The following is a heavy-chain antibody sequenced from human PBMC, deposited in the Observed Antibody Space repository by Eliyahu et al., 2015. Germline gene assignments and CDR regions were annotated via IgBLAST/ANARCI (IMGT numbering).Heavy chain of an antibody. CDR3: ARLIMGAVDY. J-gene: IGHJ4*02. Sequence: EVQLVESGGGLVQPGGSLRLSCAASGFTFSTFWMSWFRQAPGKGLEWVANIKQDGSEKYYVDSTKGRFTISRDNAKNALFLQMTSLRADDTALYYCARLIMGAVDYWGQGTLVTVSS. CDR1: GFTFSTFW. D-gene: IGHD1-26*01. CDR2: IKQDGSEK. V-gene: IGHV3-7*01.